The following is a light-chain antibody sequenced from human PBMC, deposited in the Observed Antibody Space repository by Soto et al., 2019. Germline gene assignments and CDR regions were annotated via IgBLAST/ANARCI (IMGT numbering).Light chain of an antibody. CDR1: SSDVGGYDS. V-gene: IGLV2-14*01. J-gene: IGLJ2*01. CDR3: SSYTSTSTLV. CDR2: EVS. Sequence: QSALTQPASVSGSPGQSITISCTGTSSDVGGYDSVSWYQQHPGKVPKLMLYEVSNRPSGVSNRFSGSKSGNTASLTISGLHIEDEADYSCSSYTSTSTLVFGGGTKLTVL.